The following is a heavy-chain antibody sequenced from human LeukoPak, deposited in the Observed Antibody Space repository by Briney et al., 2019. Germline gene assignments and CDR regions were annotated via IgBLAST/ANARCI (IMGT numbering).Heavy chain of an antibody. Sequence: HPGGSLRLSCAASGFTFSSHWMTWVRQAPGKGLEWVANIKQDGSDKHYVDSVKGRFTISRDNAKNSPFLQMDSLRDEDTAVYYCARERVCRSNSCYSTFDSWGQGTLVTVSS. D-gene: IGHD2-2*02. V-gene: IGHV3-7*04. CDR1: GFTFSSHW. CDR2: IKQDGSDK. CDR3: ARERVCRSNSCYSTFDS. J-gene: IGHJ4*02.